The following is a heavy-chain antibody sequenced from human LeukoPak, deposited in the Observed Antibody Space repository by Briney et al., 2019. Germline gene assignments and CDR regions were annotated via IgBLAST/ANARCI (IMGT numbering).Heavy chain of an antibody. J-gene: IGHJ4*02. D-gene: IGHD3-22*01. CDR1: GFTFRSYW. Sequence: AGGSLRLSCAASGFTFRSYWMNWVRQAPGKGLEWVANIKEDGSEKYYVYSVKGRFTISRDNAEKSLYLQMNSLRAEDTAVYYCARDYTMIAVVNPDYWGQGTLVTVSS. V-gene: IGHV3-7*01. CDR2: IKEDGSEK. CDR3: ARDYTMIAVVNPDY.